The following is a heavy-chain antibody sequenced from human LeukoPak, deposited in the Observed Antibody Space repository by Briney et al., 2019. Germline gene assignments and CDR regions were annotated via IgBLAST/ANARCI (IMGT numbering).Heavy chain of an antibody. CDR3: ARDLDQYNGRFGGFGHDF. J-gene: IGHJ4*02. CDR1: GYPFSSYG. V-gene: IGHV1-18*01. D-gene: IGHD3-10*01. CDR2: ISAYNGNT. Sequence: ASVKVSCKASGYPFSSYGINWVRQAPGQGLEWMGWISAYNGNTNYAQSLQGRVTMTTDTSTSTVYMEMRSLTSDDTAVYYCARDLDQYNGRFGGFGHDFWGQGTLVTVSS.